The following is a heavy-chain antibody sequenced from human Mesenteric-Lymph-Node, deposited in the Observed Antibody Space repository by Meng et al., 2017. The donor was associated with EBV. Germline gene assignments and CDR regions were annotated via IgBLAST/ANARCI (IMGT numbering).Heavy chain of an antibody. J-gene: IGHJ4*02. CDR3: AGGDYVNQFNY. V-gene: IGHV4-30-2*06. CDR1: GGSVNSCGHS. Sequence: LHPSAAGQGLGNPSRTPSLPCPVSGGSVNSCGHSWSWIRQSPEKGLECIGYVHHSGLTYYNPSLETRVIISLERSKNQFSLKLTAVTAADTAVYYCAGGDYVNQFNYWGQGTLVTVSS. D-gene: IGHD4-17*01. CDR2: VHHSGLT.